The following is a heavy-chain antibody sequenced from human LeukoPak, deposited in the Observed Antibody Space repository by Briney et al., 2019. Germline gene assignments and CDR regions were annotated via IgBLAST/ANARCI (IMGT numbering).Heavy chain of an antibody. D-gene: IGHD5-12*01. CDR2: INQDGSEK. CDR3: ARPANLNSGYDDDAFDI. V-gene: IGHV3-7*01. CDR1: GFTFSIDW. Sequence: GGSLRLSCAASGFTFSIDWMSWVRQAPGKGLEWVANINQDGSEKYYVDSVKGRFTISRDNAKNTLYLQMNSLRAEDTAVYYCARPANLNSGYDDDAFDIWGQGTMVTVSS. J-gene: IGHJ3*02.